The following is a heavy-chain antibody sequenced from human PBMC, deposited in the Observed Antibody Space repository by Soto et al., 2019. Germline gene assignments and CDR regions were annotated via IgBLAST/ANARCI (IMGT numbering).Heavy chain of an antibody. CDR3: ARVGQGAWYFDL. D-gene: IGHD1-26*01. Sequence: EVQLVESGGGLVQPGGSLTLSCAASGFTFSSYWMHWVRQAPGKGVVWVSRINPDGRVTNYADSEKGRFTTSRDNAKNTLYLQMNSLRPEDTAVYYCARVGQGAWYFDLWGRGTLVTDSS. J-gene: IGHJ2*01. CDR2: INPDGRVT. V-gene: IGHV3-74*01. CDR1: GFTFSSYW.